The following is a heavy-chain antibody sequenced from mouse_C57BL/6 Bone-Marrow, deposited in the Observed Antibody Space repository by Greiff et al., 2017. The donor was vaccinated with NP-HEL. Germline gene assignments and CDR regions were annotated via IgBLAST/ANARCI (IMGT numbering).Heavy chain of an antibody. J-gene: IGHJ4*01. CDR2: INSDGGST. D-gene: IGHD2-2*01. CDR3: ARQDLLWLRRFY. CDR1: EYEFPSHD. V-gene: IGHV5-2*01. Sequence: EVMLVESGGGLVQPGESLKLSCESNEYEFPSHDMSWVRKTPEKRLELVAAINSDGGSTYYPETMERRFIISRDNTKKTLYLQMSSLRSEDTALYYCARQDLLWLRRFYWGQGTSVTVSS.